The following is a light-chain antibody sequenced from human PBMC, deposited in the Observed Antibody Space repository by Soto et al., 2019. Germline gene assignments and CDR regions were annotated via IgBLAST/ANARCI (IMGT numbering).Light chain of an antibody. J-gene: IGKJ1*01. CDR3: QHHGT. Sequence: DIQMTQSPSTLSASVGDRVTITCRASQSISGWLAWYQQKPGKAPKLLIYKASALESGDPSRFSGSGSGTEFTLTISTLQPDDFATYYCQHHGTFGQGTKV. V-gene: IGKV1-5*03. CDR2: KAS. CDR1: QSISGW.